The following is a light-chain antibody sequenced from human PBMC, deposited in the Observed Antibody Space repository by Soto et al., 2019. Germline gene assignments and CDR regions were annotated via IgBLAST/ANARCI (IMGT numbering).Light chain of an antibody. V-gene: IGKV3-15*01. J-gene: IGKJ1*01. CDR1: QTVSSN. CDR2: GAS. Sequence: EIVMTQSPATLSVSPGERANLSCRASQTVSSNLAWYQQRPGQTPRLLIYGASSRATGIPARFSGSGSVTEFTLTISSLQSGDFAVYYCQQYNNWPWTFGQGTKVDIK. CDR3: QQYNNWPWT.